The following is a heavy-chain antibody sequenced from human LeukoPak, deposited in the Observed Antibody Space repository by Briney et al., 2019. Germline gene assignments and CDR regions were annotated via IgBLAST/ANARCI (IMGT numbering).Heavy chain of an antibody. D-gene: IGHD3-22*01. CDR1: GFTFSDHY. Sequence: GGSLRLSCAVSGFTFSDHYMGWIRQAPGKGLEWVSYISDNGRNIYYADSVKGRFTISRDNAKNSLYLQMNSLRAEDTAVYYCARVLRYDNSGHDSFDIWGQGTMVTVSS. J-gene: IGHJ3*02. V-gene: IGHV3-11*04. CDR3: ARVLRYDNSGHDSFDI. CDR2: ISDNGRNI.